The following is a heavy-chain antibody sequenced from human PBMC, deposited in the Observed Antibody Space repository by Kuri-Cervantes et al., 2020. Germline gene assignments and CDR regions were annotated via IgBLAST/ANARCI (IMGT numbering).Heavy chain of an antibody. CDR3: ARDRADIVVVTNAFDI. V-gene: IGHV3-30-3*01. CDR2: ISYDGSNK. D-gene: IGHD2-2*01. CDR1: GFTFSSYA. Sequence: GESLKISCAASGFTFSSYAMHWVRQAPGKGLEWVAVISYDGSNKYYADSVKGRFTTSRDNSKNTLYLQMNSLRAEDTAVYYCARDRADIVVVTNAFDIWGQGTMVTVSS. J-gene: IGHJ3*02.